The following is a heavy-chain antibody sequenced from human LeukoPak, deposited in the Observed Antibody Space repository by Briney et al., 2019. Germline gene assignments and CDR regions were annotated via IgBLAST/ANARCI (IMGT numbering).Heavy chain of an antibody. CDR1: GFTFSSYA. V-gene: IGHV3-66*01. J-gene: IGHJ4*02. CDR3: AGGGSGWYLYDS. Sequence: GGSLRLSCAASGFTFSSYAMSWVRQAPGKGLEWVSVIHSSGNRYYADSVKGRFTISRDNSKNTLYLQMNSLRAEDTAVYYCAGGGSGWYLYDSWGQGALVTVSS. CDR2: IHSSGNR. D-gene: IGHD6-19*01.